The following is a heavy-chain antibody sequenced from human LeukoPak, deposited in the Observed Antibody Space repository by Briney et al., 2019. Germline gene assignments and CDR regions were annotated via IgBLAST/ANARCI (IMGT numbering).Heavy chain of an antibody. J-gene: IGHJ3*02. Sequence: SGGPLRLSCAASGFIFSNVWEICVREARGKGREGGDRIKSKTDGGTTDYAAPVKGRFTISRDDSKNTLYLQMNRLKTEDTAVYYFTTDMGSGSFSFDIWGQGTMVTVSS. CDR1: GFIFSNVW. V-gene: IGHV3-15*01. CDR2: IKSKTDGGTT. CDR3: TTDMGSGSFSFDI. D-gene: IGHD3-10*01.